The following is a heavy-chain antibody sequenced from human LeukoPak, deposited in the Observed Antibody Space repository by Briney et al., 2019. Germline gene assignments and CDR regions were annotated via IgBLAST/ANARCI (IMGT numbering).Heavy chain of an antibody. V-gene: IGHV4-59*12. J-gene: IGHJ4*02. CDR1: DDSFSYFY. Sequence: PSETLSLTCTVSDDSFSYFYWSWIRQPPGKGLEWIGYIYNSGSTNYNPSLKSRVTISLDTSKNQFSLKLSSVTAVDTAVYYCVSSGSGWYQVVYWGQGTLVTVSS. CDR3: VSSGSGWYQVVY. D-gene: IGHD6-19*01. CDR2: IYNSGST.